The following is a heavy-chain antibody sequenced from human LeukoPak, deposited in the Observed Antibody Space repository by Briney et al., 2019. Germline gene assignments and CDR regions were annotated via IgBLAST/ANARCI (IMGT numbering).Heavy chain of an antibody. V-gene: IGHV1-2*02. CDR1: GYTFTGYY. J-gene: IGHJ5*02. D-gene: IGHD3-3*01. CDR3: ARVAHGTIFGDGLFDP. Sequence: ASVKVSCKASGYTFTGYYTHWVRQAPGQGLEWMGWINPNSGGTIYAQKFQGRVTMTRDTSITTAYMELSGLRSDDTAVYFCARVAHGTIFGDGLFDPWGQGTLVTVSS. CDR2: INPNSGGT.